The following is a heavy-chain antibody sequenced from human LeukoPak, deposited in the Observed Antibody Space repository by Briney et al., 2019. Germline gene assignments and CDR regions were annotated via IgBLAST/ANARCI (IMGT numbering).Heavy chain of an antibody. CDR2: ISPSGGST. CDR1: GYTFTGYW. Sequence: ASVKLSCKAFGYTFTGYWMHWVRQAPGQGPEWMGVISPSGGSTIYAQKFKGRVTLTRDMSTSTDYLELSSLRSEDTAVYYCARTFYDFWSGFSNYDSFHIWGQGTLVTVSS. D-gene: IGHD3-3*01. J-gene: IGHJ3*02. CDR3: ARTFYDFWSGFSNYDSFHI. V-gene: IGHV1-46*01.